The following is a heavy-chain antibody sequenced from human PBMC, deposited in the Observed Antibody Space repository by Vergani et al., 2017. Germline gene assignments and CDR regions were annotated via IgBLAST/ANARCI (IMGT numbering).Heavy chain of an antibody. CDR3: ARGRDGYNYGSIGWFDP. D-gene: IGHD5-24*01. V-gene: IGHV4-34*01. J-gene: IGHJ5*02. CDR2: INHSGST. CDR1: GGSFSGYY. Sequence: QVQLQQWGAGLLKPSETLSLTCAVYGGSFSGYYWSWIRQPPGKGLEWIGEINHSGSTNYNPSLKSRVTISVDTSKNQFSLKLSSVTAADTAVYYCARGRDGYNYGSIGWFDPWGQGTLVTVSS.